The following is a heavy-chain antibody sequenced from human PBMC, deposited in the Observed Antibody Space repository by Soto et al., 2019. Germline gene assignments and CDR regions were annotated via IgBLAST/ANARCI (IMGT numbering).Heavy chain of an antibody. D-gene: IGHD3-3*01. CDR1: GYTFTSYA. V-gene: IGHV1-3*01. CDR2: INAGNGNT. Sequence: ASVKVSCKASGYTFTSYAMHWVRQAPGQRLEWMGWINAGNGNTKYSQKFQGRVTITRDTSASTAYMELSSLRSEDTAVYYCARERAYDYDFWRGSLRGRYYYGMDVWGQGTTATVSS. J-gene: IGHJ6*02. CDR3: ARERAYDYDFWRGSLRGRYYYGMDV.